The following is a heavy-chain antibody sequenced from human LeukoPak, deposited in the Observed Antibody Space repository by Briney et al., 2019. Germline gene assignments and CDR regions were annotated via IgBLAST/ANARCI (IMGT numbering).Heavy chain of an antibody. D-gene: IGHD6-6*01. J-gene: IGHJ5*02. V-gene: IGHV1-18*01. CDR2: NHPYNGNT. CDR3: ARDREAARPGWFDP. Sequence: ASVKVSCKASGYTFKTYGISWMRQAPGQGLEWMGWNHPYNGNTNYAQKVQGRLTMTTDTSTSTAYMELRSLRSGDTAVYYCARDREAARPGWFDPWGQGTLVTVSS. CDR1: GYTFKTYG.